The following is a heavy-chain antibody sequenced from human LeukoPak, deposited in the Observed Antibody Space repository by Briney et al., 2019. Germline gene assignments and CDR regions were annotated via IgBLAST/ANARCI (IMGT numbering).Heavy chain of an antibody. CDR3: ASGNMVRGVISGFDS. CDR2: IYASGST. Sequence: SQTLSLTCTVSGGSISSGGYYLSWIRQPAGKGLEWIGRIYASGSTNYNPSLKSRVTISVDTSKNQFSLKLNSVTAADTAVYYRASGNMVRGVISGFDSWGQGTLVTVSS. D-gene: IGHD3-10*01. J-gene: IGHJ4*02. V-gene: IGHV4-61*02. CDR1: GGSISSGGYY.